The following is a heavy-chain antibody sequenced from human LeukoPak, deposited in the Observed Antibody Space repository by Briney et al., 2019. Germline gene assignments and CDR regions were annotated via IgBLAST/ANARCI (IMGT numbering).Heavy chain of an antibody. D-gene: IGHD2-15*01. CDR3: ARDLTRYYYYMDV. CDR2: VYYSGST. CDR1: GDSISHYY. V-gene: IGHV4-59*01. J-gene: IGHJ6*03. Sequence: PSETLSLTCTVSGDSISHYYWTWFRQPPGKGLEWIGYVYYSGSTNYNPSLKSRVTISVDRSKNQFSLKLSSVTAADTAVYYCARDLTRYYYYMDVWGKGTTVTVSS.